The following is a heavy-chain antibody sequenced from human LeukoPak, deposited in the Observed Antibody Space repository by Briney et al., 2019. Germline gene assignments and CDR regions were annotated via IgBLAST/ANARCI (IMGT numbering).Heavy chain of an antibody. CDR1: GYTFTSYD. J-gene: IGHJ6*03. V-gene: IGHV1-8*01. CDR3: AIRYGSGEKYYYYYDMDV. Sequence: EASVKVSCKASGYTFTSYDINWVRQATGQGLEWMGWMNPNSGNTGYAQKFQGRVTMPMNTSISTAYMELSSLRSEDTAVYYCAIRYGSGEKYYYYYDMDVWGKGTTVTVSS. D-gene: IGHD3-10*01. CDR2: MNPNSGNT.